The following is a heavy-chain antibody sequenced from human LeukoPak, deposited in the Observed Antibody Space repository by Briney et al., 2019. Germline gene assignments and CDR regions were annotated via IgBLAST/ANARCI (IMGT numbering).Heavy chain of an antibody. J-gene: IGHJ4*02. D-gene: IGHD3-22*01. CDR3: ARTSGRGTVDPGTSGYISF. Sequence: SETLSLTCTVSGGSISGSNYYWDWLRQPPGQGLEWIGSIYQSGNAFYNPSLNSRVTMSEDTSKNLFSLKKSSVTAADTAVYYCARTSGRGTVDPGTSGYISFWGQGCLVTVSS. CDR1: GGSISGSNYY. CDR2: IYQSGNA. V-gene: IGHV4-39*01.